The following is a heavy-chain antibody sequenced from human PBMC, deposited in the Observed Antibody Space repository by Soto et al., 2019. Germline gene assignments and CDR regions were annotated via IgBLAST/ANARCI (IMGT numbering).Heavy chain of an antibody. V-gene: IGHV3-23*01. CDR3: AKGRAITVFGVITPFDS. D-gene: IGHD3-3*01. CDR1: GFNFSNYA. Sequence: EVQLLEFGGDFKQPGGSLRLSCEGSGFNFSNYALNWVRQAPGKRLEWVSVISGNSGTTYYAASVKGRFTISRDNSKKTLYLQMNSLRADDTAVYYCAKGRAITVFGVITPFDSWGQGTLVTVSS. CDR2: ISGNSGTT. J-gene: IGHJ4*02.